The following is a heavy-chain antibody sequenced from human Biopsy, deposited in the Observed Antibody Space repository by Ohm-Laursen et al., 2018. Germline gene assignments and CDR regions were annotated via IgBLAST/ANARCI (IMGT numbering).Heavy chain of an antibody. CDR1: GGSFSGYY. Sequence: SETLSLTCAVYGGSFSGYYWSWIRQTPGKGLEWIGEINHSGSTNYKPSLDSRAAISADTSKNQFSLNLYSVTAADTAVYFCARGLPRIAPMVRGRRTWFDPWGQGALVTVSS. CDR2: INHSGST. J-gene: IGHJ5*02. CDR3: ARGLPRIAPMVRGRRTWFDP. V-gene: IGHV4-34*01. D-gene: IGHD3-10*01.